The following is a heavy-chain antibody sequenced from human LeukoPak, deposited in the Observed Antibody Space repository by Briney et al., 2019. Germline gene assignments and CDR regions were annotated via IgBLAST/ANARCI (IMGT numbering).Heavy chain of an antibody. D-gene: IGHD3-3*01. CDR3: AAVRVTIFGVVNDY. CDR1: GFTFTSSA. Sequence: SVKVSCKASGFTFTSSAMQWVRQARGQRLEWIGWIVVASGNTNYAQKFQERVTITRDMSTSTAYMELSSLRSEDTAVYYCAAVRVTIFGVVNDYWGQGTLVTVSS. CDR2: IVVASGNT. V-gene: IGHV1-58*02. J-gene: IGHJ4*02.